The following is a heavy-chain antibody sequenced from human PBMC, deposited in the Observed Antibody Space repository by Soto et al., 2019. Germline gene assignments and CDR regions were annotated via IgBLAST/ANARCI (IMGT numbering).Heavy chain of an antibody. D-gene: IGHD6-13*01. CDR3: ARGGYSSSWFPGY. J-gene: IGHJ4*02. Sequence: ASVKVSCKASGYTFTSYAMHWVRQDPGQRLEWMGWINAGNGNTKYSQKFQGRVTITRDTSASTAYMELSSLRSEDTAVYYCARGGYSSSWFPGYWGQGTLVTVSS. V-gene: IGHV1-3*01. CDR1: GYTFTSYA. CDR2: INAGNGNT.